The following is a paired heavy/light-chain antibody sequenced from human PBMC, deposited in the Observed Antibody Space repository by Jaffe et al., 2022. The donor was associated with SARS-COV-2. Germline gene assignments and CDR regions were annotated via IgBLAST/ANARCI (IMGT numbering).Light chain of an antibody. V-gene: IGKV1-8*01. CDR3: QQYYSYPRT. Sequence: AIRMTQSPSSFSASTGDRVTITCRASQGISSYLAWYQQKPGKAPKLLIYAASTLQSGVPSRFSGSGSGTDFTLTISCLQSEDFATYYCQQYYSYPRTFGPGTKVDIK. CDR2: AAS. CDR1: QGISSY. J-gene: IGKJ3*01.
Heavy chain of an antibody. V-gene: IGHV4-34*01. J-gene: IGHJ6*02. CDR2: INHSGST. CDR1: GGSFSGYY. CDR3: ARGLDGGSGRQRYYYYYGMDV. D-gene: IGHD3-10*01. Sequence: QVQLQQWGAGLLKPSETLSLTCAVYGGSFSGYYWSWIRQPPGKGLEWIGEINHSGSTNYNPSLKSRVTISVDTSKNQFSLKLSSVTAADTAVYYCARGLDGGSGRQRYYYYYGMDVWGQGTTVTVSS.